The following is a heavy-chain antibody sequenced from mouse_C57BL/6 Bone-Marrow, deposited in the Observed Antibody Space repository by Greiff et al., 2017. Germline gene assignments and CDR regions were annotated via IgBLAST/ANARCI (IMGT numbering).Heavy chain of an antibody. D-gene: IGHD1-1*01. CDR3: ARQGYYGSSY. Sequence: DVKLVESGGGLVQPGGSLKLSCAASGFTFSDYYMYWVRQTPEKRLEWVAYISNGGGSTYYPDTVKGRFTISRDNAKNTLYLQMSRLKSEDTAMYYCARQGYYGSSYWGQGTLVTVSA. CDR2: ISNGGGST. J-gene: IGHJ3*01. CDR1: GFTFSDYY. V-gene: IGHV5-12*01.